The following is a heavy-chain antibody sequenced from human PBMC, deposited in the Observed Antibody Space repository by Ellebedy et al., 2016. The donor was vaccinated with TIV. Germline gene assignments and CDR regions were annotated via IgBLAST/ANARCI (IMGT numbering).Heavy chain of an antibody. CDR2: IGTAGDT. CDR1: GFTFSSYD. J-gene: IGHJ5*02. CDR3: ARGRKVYYGSGYNNWFDP. D-gene: IGHD3-10*01. V-gene: IGHV3-13*01. Sequence: GESLKISXAASGFTFSSYDMHWVRQATGKGLEWVSAIGTAGDTYYPGSVKGRFTISRENAKNSLYLQMNSLRAGDTAVYYCARGRKVYYGSGYNNWFDPWGQGTLVTVSS.